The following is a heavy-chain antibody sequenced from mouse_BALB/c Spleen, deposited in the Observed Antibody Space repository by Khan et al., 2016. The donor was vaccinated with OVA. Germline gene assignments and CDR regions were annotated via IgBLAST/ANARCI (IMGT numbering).Heavy chain of an antibody. CDR2: ISNGGGST. Sequence: EVALVESGGGLVQPGGSLKLSCATSGFTFSDYYMYWVRQTPEKRLEWVAYISNGGGSTYYPDTVKGRFTISRDNAKHTLYLQMSRLKSEDTAMYYCARQLYGAMDHWGQGTSVTVSS. V-gene: IGHV5-12*02. J-gene: IGHJ4*01. CDR3: ARQLYGAMDH. D-gene: IGHD2-12*01. CDR1: GFTFSDYY.